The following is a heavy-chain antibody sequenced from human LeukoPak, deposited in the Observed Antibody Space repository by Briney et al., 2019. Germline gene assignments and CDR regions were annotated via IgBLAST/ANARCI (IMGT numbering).Heavy chain of an antibody. D-gene: IGHD5-12*01. CDR2: IYSSGSN. CDR3: AREPTSGREPTSGRPLDY. J-gene: IGHJ4*02. V-gene: IGHV4-4*07. Sequence: SETLSLTCTVSGGSISGYFWSWIRQPAGKGLEWIGRIYSSGSNNYNPSLASRVTMSLDTSKNHLSLNLSSVTAADTAVYYCAREPTSGREPTSGRPLDYWGQGTLVTVSS. CDR1: GGSISGYF.